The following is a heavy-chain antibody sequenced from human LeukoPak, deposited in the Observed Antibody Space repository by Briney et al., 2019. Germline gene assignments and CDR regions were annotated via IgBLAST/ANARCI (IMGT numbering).Heavy chain of an antibody. V-gene: IGHV3-23*01. CDR2: ISDSGENL. J-gene: IGHJ6*02. D-gene: IGHD1-1*01. Sequence: GGSLRLSCAASGFTFSNYAMTWVRQAPGKGLEWVSTISDSGENLYYADSVKGRFTISRDNSKNTLYLQMNSLRAEDTAVYYCAKLQTAPYGMDVWGQGTTVTVSS. CDR3: AKLQTAPYGMDV. CDR1: GFTFSNYA.